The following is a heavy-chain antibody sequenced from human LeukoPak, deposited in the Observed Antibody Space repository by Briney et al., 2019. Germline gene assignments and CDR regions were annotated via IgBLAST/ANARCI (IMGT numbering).Heavy chain of an antibody. CDR3: ARDHGVAVAGIWGY. CDR2: INPNSGGT. V-gene: IGHV1-2*02. CDR1: GYTFTGYY. J-gene: IGHJ4*02. D-gene: IGHD6-19*01. Sequence: GASVKVSCKASGYTFTGYYMHWVRQAPGQGLEWMGWINPNSGGTNYAQKFQGRVTMTRDTSISTAYMELSRLRSDDTAVYYCARDHGVAVAGIWGYWGQGTLVTVSS.